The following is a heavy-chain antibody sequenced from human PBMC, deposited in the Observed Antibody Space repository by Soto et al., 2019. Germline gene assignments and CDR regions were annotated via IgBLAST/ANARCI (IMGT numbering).Heavy chain of an antibody. CDR1: GFTVSSNY. V-gene: IGHV3-53*04. Sequence: EVQLVESGGGLVQPGGSLRLSCAASGFTVSSNYMSWVRQALGKGLEWVSAIYSGGSTYYSDSVKGRFTISRHNSKNTLYLQMNSLRAEDAAVYYLAREKKVSGPKYYRYYMGVWGKGTTVTVSS. CDR2: IYSGGST. CDR3: AREKKVSGPKYYRYYMGV. J-gene: IGHJ6*03.